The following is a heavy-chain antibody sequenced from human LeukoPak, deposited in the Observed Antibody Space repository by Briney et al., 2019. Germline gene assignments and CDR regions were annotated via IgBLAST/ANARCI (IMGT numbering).Heavy chain of an antibody. J-gene: IGHJ5*01. CDR1: GYTFTAYY. Sequence: GASVKVSCKASGYTFTAYYMHWVRQAPGQRLEWIGWINPNSGRANYVQKFQGRVNMTRDTSVSAVHMELSGLQSDDTAVYFCARDVYRFLRWNFDSWGQGTLITVSS. D-gene: IGHD3-3*01. CDR3: ARDVYRFLRWNFDS. CDR2: INPNSGRA. V-gene: IGHV1-2*02.